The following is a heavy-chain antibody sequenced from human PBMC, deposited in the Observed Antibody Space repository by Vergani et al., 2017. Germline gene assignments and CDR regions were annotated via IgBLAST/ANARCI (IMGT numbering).Heavy chain of an antibody. J-gene: IGHJ4*02. CDR3: AREDSSGYLFDY. CDR1: GYTFTSYG. CDR2: IIPILGIA. V-gene: IGHV1-69*10. D-gene: IGHD3-22*01. Sequence: QVQLVQSGAEVKKPGASVKVSCKASGYTFTSYGISWVRQAPGQGLEWMGWIIPILGIANYAQKFQGRVTITADKSTSTAYMELSSLRSEDTAVYYCAREDSSGYLFDYWGQGTLVTVSS.